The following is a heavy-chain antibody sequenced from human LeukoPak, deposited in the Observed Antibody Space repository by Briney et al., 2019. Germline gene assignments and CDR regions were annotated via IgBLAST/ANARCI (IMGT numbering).Heavy chain of an antibody. CDR3: ARQSRMGLITFDY. J-gene: IGHJ4*02. V-gene: IGHV5-51*01. CDR2: IYPGDSDT. CDR1: GNSFTSYW. Sequence: GESLKISSKGSGNSFTSYWSGWVRQMPGKGLERLGIIYPGDSDTRYSPSFQGQVTISADKSISTTYRQWSSLKASGTAMYYCARQSRMGLITFDYWGQGTLVTVSS. D-gene: IGHD3-22*01.